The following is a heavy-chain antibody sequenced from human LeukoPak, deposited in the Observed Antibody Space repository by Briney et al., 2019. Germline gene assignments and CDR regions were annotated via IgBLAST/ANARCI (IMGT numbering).Heavy chain of an antibody. CDR3: AKGSRGSGTYYFDY. CDR2: ISAGGDST. Sequence: GGSLRLSCADSRFTFSTYAMTWVRQALGKGLEWVSSISAGGDSTYYADSVKGRFTISRDNSKNTLYLQMNILRAEDTAVYYCAKGSRGSGTYYFDYWGQGTLVTVSS. V-gene: IGHV3-23*01. J-gene: IGHJ4*02. D-gene: IGHD1-26*01. CDR1: RFTFSTYA.